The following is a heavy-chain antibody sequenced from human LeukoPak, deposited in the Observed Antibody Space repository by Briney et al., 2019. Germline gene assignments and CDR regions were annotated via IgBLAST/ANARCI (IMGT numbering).Heavy chain of an antibody. D-gene: IGHD6-19*01. CDR1: GYSFTSYW. V-gene: IGHV5-51*01. CDR3: ARRKNYNSGWEF. CDR2: INPADSNA. Sequence: GESLRISCTGSGYSFTSYWIGWARQMPGKGLEWMGIINPADSNARYSPSFQGQVTISADKSISTAYLQWSSLKASDSAMYYCARRKNYNSGWEFWGQGTMVTVSS. J-gene: IGHJ3*01.